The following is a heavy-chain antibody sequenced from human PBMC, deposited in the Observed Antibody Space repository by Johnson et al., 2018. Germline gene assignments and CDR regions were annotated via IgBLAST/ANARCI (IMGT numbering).Heavy chain of an antibody. CDR1: GFTFSSYW. Sequence: EVQLLESGGGLVQPGGSLRLSCAASGFTFSSYWMHWVRQAPGKGLVWVSRINSDGSSTSYADSVKGRFTISRDNAKNTLYLQMNSLRAEDTAVYYCARVAVAGTFYYYYYMDVWGKGTTVTVSS. J-gene: IGHJ6*03. CDR3: ARVAVAGTFYYYYYMDV. D-gene: IGHD6-19*01. CDR2: INSDGSST. V-gene: IGHV3-74*02.